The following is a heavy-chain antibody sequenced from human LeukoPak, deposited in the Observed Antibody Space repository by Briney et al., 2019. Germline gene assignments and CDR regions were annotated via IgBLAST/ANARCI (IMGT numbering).Heavy chain of an antibody. J-gene: IGHJ4*02. CDR1: GYTFTGYY. V-gene: IGHV1-2*02. D-gene: IGHD6-6*01. CDR3: ARAIAARREDY. CDR2: INPNSGGT. Sequence: ASVKVSCKASGYTFTGYYMHWVRQAPGQGLEWMGWINPNSGGTNYVQKFQGRVTMTRDTSISTAYMELGRLRSDDTAVYYCARAIAARREDYWGQGTLVTVSS.